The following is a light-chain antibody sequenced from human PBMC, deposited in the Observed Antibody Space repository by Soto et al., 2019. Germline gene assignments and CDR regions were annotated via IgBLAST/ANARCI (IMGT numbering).Light chain of an antibody. CDR1: SSDVGGYNY. CDR3: SSYAGSRVV. J-gene: IGLJ2*01. V-gene: IGLV2-8*01. CDR2: EVS. Sequence: QSALTQPPSASGSPGQSVTISCTGTSSDVGGYNYVSWYQQHPGKAPKLMIYEVSKRPSGVPDRFSGSTSGNTASLTVSGLQAEDEADYYCSSYAGSRVVFGGGTKLTVL.